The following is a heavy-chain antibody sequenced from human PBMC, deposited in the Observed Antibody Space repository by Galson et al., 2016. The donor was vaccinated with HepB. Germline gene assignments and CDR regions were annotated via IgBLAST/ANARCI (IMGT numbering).Heavy chain of an antibody. CDR3: ARGITPFLRFDP. J-gene: IGHJ5*02. CDR2: ISTSGRT. Sequence: TLSLTCAVSGDSTSSGSYYWSWIRRPAGEGLEWIGHISTSGRTKYNPSLKERVTISLDTSKNQFSLSLNSVTAADTAAYYCARGITPFLRFDPWGQGTLVTVSS. CDR1: GDSTSSGSYY. V-gene: IGHV4-61*09.